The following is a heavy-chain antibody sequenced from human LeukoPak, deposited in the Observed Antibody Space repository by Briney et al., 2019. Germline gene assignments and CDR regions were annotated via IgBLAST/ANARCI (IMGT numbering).Heavy chain of an antibody. CDR3: ARGAGGRSSSWYGDY. J-gene: IGHJ4*02. Sequence: SETLSLTCAVYGGSFSGYYWSWIRQPPGKGLEWIGEINHSGSTNYNPSLKSRVTISVDTSKNQLSLKLSSVTAADTAVYYCARGAGGRSSSWYGDYWGQGTLVTVSS. V-gene: IGHV4-34*01. CDR1: GGSFSGYY. D-gene: IGHD6-13*01. CDR2: INHSGST.